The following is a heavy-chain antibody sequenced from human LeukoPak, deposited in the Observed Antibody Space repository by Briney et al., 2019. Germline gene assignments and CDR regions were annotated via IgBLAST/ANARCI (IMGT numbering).Heavy chain of an antibody. Sequence: GGSLRLSCAASGFTFSSYWMSWVRQAPGKGLEWVANIKQDGSEKYYVDSVKGRFTISRDNAKNSLHLQMNSLRAEDTAVYYCARDGRYSSGWYEYYFDYWGQGTLVTVSS. D-gene: IGHD6-19*01. V-gene: IGHV3-7*01. CDR1: GFTFSSYW. CDR2: IKQDGSEK. CDR3: ARDGRYSSGWYEYYFDY. J-gene: IGHJ4*02.